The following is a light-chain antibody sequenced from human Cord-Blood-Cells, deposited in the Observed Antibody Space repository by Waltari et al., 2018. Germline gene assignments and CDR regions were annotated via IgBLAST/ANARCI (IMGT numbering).Light chain of an antibody. CDR1: QDISNY. V-gene: IGKV1-33*01. J-gene: IGKJ2*03. Sequence: DIQMTQSPSSLSASVGDRVTITCQASQDISNYLNWYRKKPGKAPKLLIYDASKLETGVRSRFSGSGSVTDFTFTISSLQPGDIATYYCQQYDNLPYSVGQGTKLEIK. CDR2: DAS. CDR3: QQYDNLPYS.